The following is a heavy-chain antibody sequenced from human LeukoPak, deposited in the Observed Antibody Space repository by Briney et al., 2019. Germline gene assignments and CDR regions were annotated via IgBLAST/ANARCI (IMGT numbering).Heavy chain of an antibody. J-gene: IGHJ6*02. CDR3: ARDQSGSYSYYYYYGMDV. CDR2: ISSSSSYI. Sequence: GGPLRLSCAASGFTFSSYSMNWVRQAPGKGLEWVSSISSSSSYIYYADSVKGRFTISRDNAKNSLYLQMNSLRAEDTAVYYCARDQSGSYSYYYYYGMDVWGQGTTVTVSS. CDR1: GFTFSSYS. V-gene: IGHV3-21*01. D-gene: IGHD1-26*01.